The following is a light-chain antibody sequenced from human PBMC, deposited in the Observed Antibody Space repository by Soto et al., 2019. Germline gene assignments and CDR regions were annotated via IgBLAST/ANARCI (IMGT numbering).Light chain of an antibody. CDR3: QQLFDSPIT. V-gene: IGKV1-9*01. CDR2: AAS. Sequence: DIQLTQSPSFLSPSIGDGVTMTCRASQVISTSLAWYQVKPGKAPKLLIYAASTLESGVPSRFSATVSGTEFSLTITSLQPEDFATYYCQQLFDSPITFGQGTRLEIK. J-gene: IGKJ5*01. CDR1: QVISTS.